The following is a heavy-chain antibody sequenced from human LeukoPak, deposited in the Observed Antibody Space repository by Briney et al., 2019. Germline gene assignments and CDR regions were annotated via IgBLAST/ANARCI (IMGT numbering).Heavy chain of an antibody. V-gene: IGHV4-30-4*07. D-gene: IGHD3-22*01. J-gene: IGHJ2*01. CDR3: ARVRYYDSSGKDWYFDL. CDR2: IYYSGST. CDR1: GGSISSGGYS. Sequence: SETLSLTCAVSGGSISSGGYSWSWIRQPPGKGLEWIGYIYYSGSTYYNPSLKSRVTISVDTSKNQFSLKLNSVTAADTAVYYCARVRYYDSSGKDWYFDLWGRGTLVTVSS.